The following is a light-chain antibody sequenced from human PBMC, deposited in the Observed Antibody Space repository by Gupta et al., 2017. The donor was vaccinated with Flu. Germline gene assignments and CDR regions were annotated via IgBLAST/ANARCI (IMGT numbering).Light chain of an antibody. Sequence: SLLSQPPSASGTPGQRVTISCSVASSNIGSNAVNWYQQVPGTAPKLLIYGNTQRPSGVPDRFSGSKSGTSASLAISGLQSEDEADYYCAAWDDSLNGHYVFGTGTKVTAL. CDR1: SSNIGSNA. CDR2: GNT. CDR3: AAWDDSLNGHYV. J-gene: IGLJ1*01. V-gene: IGLV1-44*01.